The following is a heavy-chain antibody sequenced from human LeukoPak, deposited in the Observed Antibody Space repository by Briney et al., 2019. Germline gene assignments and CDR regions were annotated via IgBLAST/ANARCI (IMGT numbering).Heavy chain of an antibody. CDR2: ICGSGGST. CDR3: AKVRYYYGSGSYYPFDY. Sequence: GGSLRLSCAASGFTFSSYAMSWVRPAPGKGLEWVSAICGSGGSTYYADSVKGRFTISRDNSKNTLYLQMNSLRAEDTAVYYCAKVRYYYGSGSYYPFDYWGQGTLVTVSS. J-gene: IGHJ4*02. CDR1: GFTFSSYA. V-gene: IGHV3-23*01. D-gene: IGHD3-10*01.